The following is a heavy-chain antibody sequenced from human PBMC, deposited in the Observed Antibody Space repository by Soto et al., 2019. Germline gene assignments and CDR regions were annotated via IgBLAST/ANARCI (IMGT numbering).Heavy chain of an antibody. V-gene: IGHV3-23*01. CDR3: AKDFVHPGIAVAAHFDY. CDR2: ISGSGGST. Sequence: PGGSLRLSCAASGFTFSSYAMSWVRQAPGKGLEWVSAISGSGGSTYYADSVKGRFTISRDNSKNTLYLQMNSLRAEDTAVYYCAKDFVHPGIAVAAHFDYWGQGTLVTVSS. D-gene: IGHD6-19*01. J-gene: IGHJ4*02. CDR1: GFTFSSYA.